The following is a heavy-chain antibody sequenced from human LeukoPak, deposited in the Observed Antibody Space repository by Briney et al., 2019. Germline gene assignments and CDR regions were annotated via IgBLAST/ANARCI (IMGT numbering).Heavy chain of an antibody. V-gene: IGHV3-30*04. CDR2: ISYDGSNK. Sequence: GGSLRLSCAASGFTFSSYAMHWVRQAPGKGLEWVAVISYDGSNKYYADSVKGRFTISRDNSKNTLYLQMNSLRAEDTAVYYCAKDQGGFFPDYWGQGTLVTVSS. CDR3: AKDQGGFFPDY. CDR1: GFTFSSYA. D-gene: IGHD3-16*01. J-gene: IGHJ4*02.